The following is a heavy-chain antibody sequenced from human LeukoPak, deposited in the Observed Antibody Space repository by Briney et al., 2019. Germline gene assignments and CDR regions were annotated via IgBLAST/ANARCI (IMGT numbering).Heavy chain of an antibody. V-gene: IGHV1-18*01. CDR1: GYTFTSYG. CDR2: ISAYNGNT. J-gene: IGHJ4*02. CDR3: AREPTSYYYDSYGYYTRDYFDY. D-gene: IGHD3-22*01. Sequence: GASVKVSCKASGYTFTSYGISWVRQAPGQGLEWMGWISAYNGNTNYAQKLQGRVTMTTDTSTSTAYVELRSLRSDDTAVYYCAREPTSYYYDSYGYYTRDYFDYWGQGTLVTVSS.